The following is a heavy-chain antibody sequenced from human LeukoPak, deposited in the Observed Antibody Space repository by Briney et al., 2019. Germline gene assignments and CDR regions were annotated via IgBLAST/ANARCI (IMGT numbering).Heavy chain of an antibody. CDR3: AKDAQRGFDYNISLQI. CDR1: GLTFSHYG. V-gene: IGHV3-33*02. J-gene: IGHJ4*02. Sequence: PRGSLRLSCAASGLTFSHYGMHWVRHAPGAGLEWVAVIWSDGSDKHYAKSVKSRVTISRDNSTSSLFLQMNTIRAEDTAVYYCAKDAQRGFDYNISLQIWGEGIRVSVSS. CDR2: IWSDGSDK. D-gene: IGHD3-9*01.